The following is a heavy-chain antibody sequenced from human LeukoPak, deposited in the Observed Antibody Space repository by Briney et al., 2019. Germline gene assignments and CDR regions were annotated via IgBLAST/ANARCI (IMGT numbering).Heavy chain of an antibody. Sequence: GRSLRLSCAASGFTFSSYGMHWVRQAPGKGLEWVSSISSSSSYIYYADSVKGRFTISRDNAKNSLYLQTNSLRAEDTAVYYCARGYCTNGVCYLPWFDPWGQGTLVTVSS. CDR3: ARGYCTNGVCYLPWFDP. J-gene: IGHJ5*02. D-gene: IGHD2-8*01. CDR2: ISSSSSYI. CDR1: GFTFSSYG. V-gene: IGHV3-21*01.